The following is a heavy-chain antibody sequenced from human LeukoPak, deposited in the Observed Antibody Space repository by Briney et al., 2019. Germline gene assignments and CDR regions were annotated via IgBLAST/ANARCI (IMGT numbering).Heavy chain of an antibody. Sequence: ASVKDSCKASGYTFTGYYMHWVRLAPGKGLEWMGGFDPEDGETIYAQKFQGRVTMTEDTSTDTAYMELSSLRSEDTAVYYCALESRYCSSTSCYFYYDYWGQGTLVTVSS. CDR2: FDPEDGET. CDR1: GYTFTGYY. J-gene: IGHJ4*02. CDR3: ALESRYCSSTSCYFYYDY. V-gene: IGHV1-24*01. D-gene: IGHD2-2*01.